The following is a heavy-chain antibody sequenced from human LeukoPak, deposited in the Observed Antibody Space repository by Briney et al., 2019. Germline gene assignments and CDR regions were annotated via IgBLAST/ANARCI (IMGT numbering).Heavy chain of an antibody. D-gene: IGHD6-13*01. CDR2: MNPNSGNT. CDR1: GYTFTSYD. J-gene: IGHJ6*02. CDR3: ARGGVLRDSSWYEDYNYYGMDV. Sequence: ASVKVSCKASGYTFTSYDINWVRQATGQGLEWMGWMNPNSGNTGYAQKFQGRVTMTRNTSISTAYMELSGLRSEDTAVYYCARGGVLRDSSWYEDYNYYGMDVWGQGTTVTVSS. V-gene: IGHV1-8*01.